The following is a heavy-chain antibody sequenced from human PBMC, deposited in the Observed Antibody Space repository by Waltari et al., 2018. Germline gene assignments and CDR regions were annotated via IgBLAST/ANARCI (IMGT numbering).Heavy chain of an antibody. V-gene: IGHV4-38-2*01. CDR2: IYHSGST. Sequence: QVQLQESGPGLVKPSETLSLTCAVPGYSIRSGYYLGWSRQPPGKGLEWVGSIYHSGSTYYNPSLKSRVTISVDTSKNQFSLKLSSVTAADTAVYYCARVGSSGWYFDYWGQGTLVTVSS. J-gene: IGHJ4*02. D-gene: IGHD6-19*01. CDR3: ARVGSSGWYFDY. CDR1: GYSIRSGYY.